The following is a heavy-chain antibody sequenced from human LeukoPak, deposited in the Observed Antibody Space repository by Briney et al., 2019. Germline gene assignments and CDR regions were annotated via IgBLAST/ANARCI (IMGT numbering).Heavy chain of an antibody. D-gene: IGHD4-11*01. Sequence: GGSLRLSCAASGFTFSSYAMHWVRQAPGKGLEWVAVMSYDGSNKYYADSVKGRFTISRDNSKNTLYLQMNSLRAEDTAVYYCARGRLQYYYYYYYMDVWGKGTTVTVSS. V-gene: IGHV3-30-3*01. CDR3: ARGRLQYYYYYYYMDV. CDR2: MSYDGSNK. J-gene: IGHJ6*03. CDR1: GFTFSSYA.